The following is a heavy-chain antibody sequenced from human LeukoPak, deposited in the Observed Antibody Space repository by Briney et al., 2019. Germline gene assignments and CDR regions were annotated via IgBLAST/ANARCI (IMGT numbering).Heavy chain of an antibody. CDR1: GGSIYNYY. CDR3: ARGGGYQLPPFDY. Sequence: PSETLSLTCTVSGGSIYNYYWSWIRQPPGKGLEWIGYIYHSGSTNYNPSLKSRVTISVDTSKNQFSLKLSSVTAADTAVYYCARGGGYQLPPFDYWGQGTLVPVSS. J-gene: IGHJ4*02. CDR2: IYHSGST. D-gene: IGHD2-2*01. V-gene: IGHV4-59*08.